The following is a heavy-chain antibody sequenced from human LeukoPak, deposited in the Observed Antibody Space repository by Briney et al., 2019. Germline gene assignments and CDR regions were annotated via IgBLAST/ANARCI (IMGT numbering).Heavy chain of an antibody. CDR2: MNPNSGNT. J-gene: IGHJ6*03. Sequence: GASVKVSCKASGYTFTSYDINWVRQATGQGLEWMGWMNPNSGNTGYAQKFQGRVTITRNTSISTAYMELSSLRSEDTAVYYCARGRRRLRFLLHYYMDVWGKGTTVTISS. V-gene: IGHV1-8*03. CDR3: ARGRRRLRFLLHYYMDV. D-gene: IGHD4-17*01. CDR1: GYTFTSYD.